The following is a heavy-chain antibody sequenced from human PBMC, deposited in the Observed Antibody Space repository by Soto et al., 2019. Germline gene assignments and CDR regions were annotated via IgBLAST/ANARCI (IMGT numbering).Heavy chain of an antibody. CDR1: GFTFSDYY. Sequence: PGGSLRLSCAASGFTFSDYYISWIRQAPGKGLEWVSYISSSSSYTNYADSVKGRFTISRDNAKNSLYLQMNSLRAEDTAVYYCARGGIAAAGTSIDYWGQGTLVTVSS. J-gene: IGHJ4*02. V-gene: IGHV3-11*06. CDR3: ARGGIAAAGTSIDY. CDR2: ISSSSSYT. D-gene: IGHD6-13*01.